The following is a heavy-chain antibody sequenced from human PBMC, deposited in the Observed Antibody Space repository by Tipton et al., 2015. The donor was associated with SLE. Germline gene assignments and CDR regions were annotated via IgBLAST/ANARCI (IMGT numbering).Heavy chain of an antibody. Sequence: QVQLVQSGPEVKKPGSSVKVSCKASGDTFSSYAISWVRQAPGQGLEWMAAVIPVFATPSYAQRFQGRVTITADEPTSTVYMELSGLRSEDTALYYCARAGYSGRLDYWGQGTLVTVSS. CDR3: ARAGYSGRLDY. D-gene: IGHD6-13*01. V-gene: IGHV1-69*01. J-gene: IGHJ4*02. CDR1: GDTFSSYA. CDR2: VIPVFATP.